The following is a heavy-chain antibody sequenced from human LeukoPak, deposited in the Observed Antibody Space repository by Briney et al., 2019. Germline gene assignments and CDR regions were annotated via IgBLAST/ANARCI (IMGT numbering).Heavy chain of an antibody. CDR2: IKSKTDGGTT. V-gene: IGHV3-15*01. D-gene: IGHD2-15*01. CDR3: TTAMLDYCSGGSCQPDY. J-gene: IGHJ4*02. Sequence: PGGSLRLSCAASGFTFSSYSMNWVRQAPGKGLEWVGRIKSKTDGGTTDYAAPVKGRFTISRDDSKNTLYLQMNSLKTEDTAVYYCTTAMLDYCSGGSCQPDYWGQGTLVTVSS. CDR1: GFTFSSYS.